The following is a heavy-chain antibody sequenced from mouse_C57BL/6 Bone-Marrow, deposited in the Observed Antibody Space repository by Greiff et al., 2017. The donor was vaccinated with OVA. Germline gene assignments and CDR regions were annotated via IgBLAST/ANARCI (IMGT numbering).Heavy chain of an antibody. Sequence: EVQLQQSGPELVKPGASVKISCKASGYTFTDYYMNWVKQSHGKSLEWIGDINPNNGGTSYNQKFKGKATLTVDKSSSTAYMELRSLTSEDSAVYYGAREEVLWLRHFDYWGQGTTLTVSS. CDR1: GYTFTDYY. J-gene: IGHJ2*01. CDR2: INPNNGGT. V-gene: IGHV1-26*01. CDR3: AREEVLWLRHFDY. D-gene: IGHD2-2*01.